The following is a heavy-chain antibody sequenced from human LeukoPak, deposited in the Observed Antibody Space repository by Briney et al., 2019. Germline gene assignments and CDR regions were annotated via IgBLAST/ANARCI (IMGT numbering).Heavy chain of an antibody. CDR1: GFTFSSYA. J-gene: IGHJ6*02. CDR2: ISGSGGST. V-gene: IGHV3-23*01. D-gene: IGHD3-9*01. CDR3: AKTSQAYDILTGYYIHGMDV. Sequence: GVSLRLSCAASGFTFSSYAMSWVRQAPGKGLEWVSAISGSGGSTYYADSVKGRFTISRDNSKNTLYLQMNSLRAEDTAVYYCAKTSQAYDILTGYYIHGMDVWGQGTTVTVSS.